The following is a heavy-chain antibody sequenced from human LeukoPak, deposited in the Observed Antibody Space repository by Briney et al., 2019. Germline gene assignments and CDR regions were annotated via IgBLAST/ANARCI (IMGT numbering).Heavy chain of an antibody. V-gene: IGHV3-30-3*01. Sequence: GGSLRLSCAASGFTFSSYAMHWVRQAPGKGLEWVAVISYDGSNKYYADSVKGRFTISRDNSKNTLYLQVNSLRAEDTAVYYCARDRWVATTHYYFDYWGQGTLVTVSS. CDR3: ARDRWVATTHYYFDY. CDR2: ISYDGSNK. D-gene: IGHD5-24*01. CDR1: GFTFSSYA. J-gene: IGHJ4*02.